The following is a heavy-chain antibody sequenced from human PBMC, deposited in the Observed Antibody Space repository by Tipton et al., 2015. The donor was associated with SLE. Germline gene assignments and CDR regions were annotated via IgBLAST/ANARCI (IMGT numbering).Heavy chain of an antibody. Sequence: TLSLTCSVSGDSIRSGSYYWTWIRQPAGKGLEWIGRIFPTGITDYNPSLKSRVSISVDTSKNHFSLKLNSVTAADTAVYYCARGWSGYMDVWGKGTTVSVSS. V-gene: IGHV4-61*02. J-gene: IGHJ6*03. CDR1: GDSIRSGSYY. CDR2: IFPTGIT. D-gene: IGHD3-3*01. CDR3: ARGWSGYMDV.